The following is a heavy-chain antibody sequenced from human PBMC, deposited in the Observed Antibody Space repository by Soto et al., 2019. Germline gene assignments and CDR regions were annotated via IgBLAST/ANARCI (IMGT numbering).Heavy chain of an antibody. CDR3: ARSRPRGAFDI. D-gene: IGHD2-2*01. CDR1: GYTFAGYY. Sequence: ASVKVSCKASGYTFAGYYMHWVRQAPGQGLEWMGWINPNSGGTNYAQKFQGRVTMTRDTSISTAYMELSRLRSDDTSVYYCARSRPRGAFDIWGQGTMVTVSS. CDR2: INPNSGGT. V-gene: IGHV1-2*02. J-gene: IGHJ3*02.